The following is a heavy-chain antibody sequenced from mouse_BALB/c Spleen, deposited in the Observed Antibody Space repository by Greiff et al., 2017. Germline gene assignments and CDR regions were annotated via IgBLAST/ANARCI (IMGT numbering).Heavy chain of an antibody. Sequence: EVQGVESGGGLVKPGGSLKLSCAASGFTFSSYAMSWVRQTPEKRLEWVASISSGGSTYYPDSVKGRFTISRDNARNILYLQMSSLRSEDTAMYYCARGRYYGSSYNAMDYWGQGTSVTVSS. CDR3: ARGRYYGSSYNAMDY. CDR1: GFTFSSYA. V-gene: IGHV5-6-5*01. CDR2: ISSGGST. D-gene: IGHD1-1*01. J-gene: IGHJ4*01.